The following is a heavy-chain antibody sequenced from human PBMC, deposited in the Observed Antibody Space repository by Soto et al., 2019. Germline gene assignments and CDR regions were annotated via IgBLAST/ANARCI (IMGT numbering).Heavy chain of an antibody. CDR3: AIQDCTNDVCLEAAVTVGGALEY. V-gene: IGHV3-74*01. J-gene: IGHJ4*02. Sequence: EVQLVESGGGLVQPGEALRLACAASGFSIRKYWMHWVRQAPGKGPVWVSYISGDGTTTDYAGSVKGRFTISRDNAKNTLFLQMDSLRVEDTAIYFCAIQDCTNDVCLEAAVTVGGALEYWGRGSQFTVSS. D-gene: IGHD2-8*01. CDR1: GFSIRKYW. CDR2: ISGDGTTT.